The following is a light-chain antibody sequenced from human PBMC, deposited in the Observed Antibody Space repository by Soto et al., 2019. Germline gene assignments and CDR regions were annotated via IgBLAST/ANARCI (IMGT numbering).Light chain of an antibody. CDR3: QSYDRSLSGSL. V-gene: IGLV1-40*01. CDR1: SSNIGAGYD. Sequence: QSVLTQPPSVSGAPGQRVTISCTGSSSNIGAGYDVHWYQQLPGTAPKLLIYGNSNRPSGVPDRFSGSKSGTSASLAITGLQAEDEADYYGQSYDRSLSGSLFGGVTKLT. CDR2: GNS. J-gene: IGLJ3*02.